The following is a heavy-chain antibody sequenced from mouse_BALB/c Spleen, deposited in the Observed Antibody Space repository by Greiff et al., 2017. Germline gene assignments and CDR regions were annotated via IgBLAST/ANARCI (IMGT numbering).Heavy chain of an antibody. CDR3: ARHSPYGYFDY. CDR1: GFTFSSYT. Sequence: EVKLVESAGGLVQPGGSLKLSCAASGFTFSSYTMSWVRQTPEKRLEWVAYISNGGGSTYYPDTVKGRFTISRDNAKNTLYLQMSSLKSEDTAMYYCARHSPYGYFDYWGQGTTLTVSS. J-gene: IGHJ2*01. D-gene: IGHD1-1*02. V-gene: IGHV5-12-2*01. CDR2: ISNGGGST.